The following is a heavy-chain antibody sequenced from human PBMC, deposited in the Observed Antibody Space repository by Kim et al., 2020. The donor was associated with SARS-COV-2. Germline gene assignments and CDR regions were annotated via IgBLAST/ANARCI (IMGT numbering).Heavy chain of an antibody. CDR3: AKSKGSYYEDAFDI. D-gene: IGHD1-26*01. Sequence: GGSLRLSCAASGFTFDDYAMHWVRQAPGKGLEWVSGISWNSGSIGYADSVKGRFTISRGNAKNSLYLQMNSLRAEDTALYYCAKSKGSYYEDAFDIWGQGTMVTVSS. V-gene: IGHV3-9*01. CDR2: ISWNSGSI. CDR1: GFTFDDYA. J-gene: IGHJ3*02.